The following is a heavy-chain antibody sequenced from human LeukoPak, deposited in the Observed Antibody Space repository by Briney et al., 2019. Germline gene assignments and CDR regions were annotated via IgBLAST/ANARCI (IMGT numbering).Heavy chain of an antibody. CDR3: AKDLTPDGLYELDS. J-gene: IGHJ4*02. D-gene: IGHD5/OR15-5a*01. V-gene: IGHV3-23*01. CDR1: GVSFSIYA. Sequence: GGSLRLSCAASGVSFSIYAMNWVRQAPGKGLEWVSLIIGNGRDIRYADSVKGRFTISRDNSKNILYLQMTSLRAEDTAVYFCAKDLTPDGLYELDSWGQGTLVTVSS. CDR2: IIGNGRDI.